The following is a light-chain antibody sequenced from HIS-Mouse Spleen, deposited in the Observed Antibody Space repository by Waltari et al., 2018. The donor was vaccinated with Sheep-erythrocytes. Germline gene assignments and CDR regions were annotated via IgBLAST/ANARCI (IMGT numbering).Light chain of an antibody. V-gene: IGLV2-14*01. CDR3: SSYTSSSTYV. J-gene: IGLJ1*01. CDR2: EVS. CDR1: SSDVGGYNY. Sequence: QSALTQPASVSGSPGQSITISCTGTSSDVGGYNYVSWYQQHPGKAPKLMIYEVSTRPSGVSNRFSGSKSGNTACLTISGLQAEDEADYYCSSYTSSSTYVFGTGTKVTVL.